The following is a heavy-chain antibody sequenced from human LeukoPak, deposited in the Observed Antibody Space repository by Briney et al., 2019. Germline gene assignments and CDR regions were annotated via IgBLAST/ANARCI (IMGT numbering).Heavy chain of an antibody. D-gene: IGHD6-19*01. CDR1: GFTFSNAW. V-gene: IGHV3-15*01. CDR2: IKSKADGGRI. Sequence: GGSLRLSCAASGFTFSNAWMSWVRQAPGKGLEWVCRIKSKADGGRIEYAAPVKGRLTISRHDSKNTLYLQMNSLKTEGAAVYYCTTDLIAVAGSLTDAFYIWGQGTMVTVS. CDR3: TTDLIAVAGSLTDAFYI. J-gene: IGHJ3*02.